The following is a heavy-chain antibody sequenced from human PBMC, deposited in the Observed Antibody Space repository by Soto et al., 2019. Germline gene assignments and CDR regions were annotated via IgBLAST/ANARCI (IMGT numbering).Heavy chain of an antibody. D-gene: IGHD2-15*01. CDR3: ARAIYCSGGSCYRGWFDP. Sequence: EVQLVESGGGLVKPGGSLRLSCAASGFTFSSYSMNWVRQAPGKGLEWVSSISSSSSYIYYADSGKGRFTISRDNAKNSLYLQMNSLRAEDTAVYYCARAIYCSGGSCYRGWFDPWGQGTLVTVSS. V-gene: IGHV3-21*01. CDR2: ISSSSSYI. CDR1: GFTFSSYS. J-gene: IGHJ5*02.